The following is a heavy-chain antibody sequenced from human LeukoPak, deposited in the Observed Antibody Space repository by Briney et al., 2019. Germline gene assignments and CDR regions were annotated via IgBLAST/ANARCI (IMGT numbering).Heavy chain of an antibody. V-gene: IGHV3-11*01. CDR1: GFTFSDYY. CDR2: ISSSGSTI. CDR3: ARGAVVVTAVYYFDY. J-gene: IGHJ4*02. D-gene: IGHD2-21*02. Sequence: GGSLRLSCAASGFTFSDYYMSWIRQAPGKGLEWVSYISSSGSTIYYADSVKGRFTISRDNAKNSLYLQMNSLRAEDTAVYYCARGAVVVTAVYYFDYWGQGTLVTVSS.